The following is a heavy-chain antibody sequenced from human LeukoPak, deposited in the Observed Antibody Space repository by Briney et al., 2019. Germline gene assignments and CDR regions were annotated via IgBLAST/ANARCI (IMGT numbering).Heavy chain of an antibody. CDR2: IYSGGST. CDR1: GFTVSSNY. V-gene: IGHV3-53*01. CDR3: ARARPLSYYDSSGFQH. Sequence: AGSLRLSSAASGFTVSSNYMSWVRQAPGKGLEWVSVIYSGGSTYYADSVKGRFTISRDNSKNTLYLQMNSLRAEDTAVYYCARARPLSYYDSSGFQHWGQGTLVTVSS. D-gene: IGHD3-22*01. J-gene: IGHJ1*01.